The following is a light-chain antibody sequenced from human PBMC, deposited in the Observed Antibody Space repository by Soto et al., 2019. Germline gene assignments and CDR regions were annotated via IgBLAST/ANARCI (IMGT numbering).Light chain of an antibody. V-gene: IGKV3-15*01. CDR3: QQSYSAPVT. CDR1: QSVGTS. CDR2: GAS. Sequence: EIVMTQSPATLSVSPGQRVTLSCRASQSVGTSIAWYQQKPGQAPRLLIYGASTRATGVPARFSGSGSGTAFTLTISSLQSEDFAVYYCQQSYSAPVTFGQGTKL. J-gene: IGKJ2*01.